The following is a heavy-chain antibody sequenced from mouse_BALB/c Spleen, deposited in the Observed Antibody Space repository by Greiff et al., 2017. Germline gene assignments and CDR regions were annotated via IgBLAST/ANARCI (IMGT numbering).Heavy chain of an antibody. D-gene: IGHD2-1*01. Sequence: EVQVVESGGGLVKPGGSLKLSCAASGFTFSDYYMYWVRQTPEKRLEWVATISDGGSYTYYPDSVKGRFTISRDNAKNNLYLQMSSLKSEDTAMYYCARDRSYGNYWVYAMDYWGQGTSVTVSS. J-gene: IGHJ4*01. CDR2: ISDGGSYT. V-gene: IGHV5-4*02. CDR1: GFTFSDYY. CDR3: ARDRSYGNYWVYAMDY.